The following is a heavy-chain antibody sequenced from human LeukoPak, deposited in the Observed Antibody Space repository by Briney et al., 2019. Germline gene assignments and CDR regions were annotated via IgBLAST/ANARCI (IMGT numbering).Heavy chain of an antibody. CDR2: TSDNGKNK. J-gene: IGHJ4*02. V-gene: IGHV3-30*04. CDR1: GFTFSSYA. D-gene: IGHD3-22*01. Sequence: GGSLRLSCGGSGFTFSSYAMHWVRQAPGKGLEWVAGTSDNGKNKFYADSLKGRFSISRDNSKNTLYLQMDSLRAEDTAVYYCAKGDNYYDSSGYYHVKALFDYWGQGALVTVSS. CDR3: AKGDNYYDSSGYYHVKALFDY.